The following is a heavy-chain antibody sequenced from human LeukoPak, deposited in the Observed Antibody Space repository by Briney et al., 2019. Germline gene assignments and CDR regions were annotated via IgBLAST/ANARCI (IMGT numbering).Heavy chain of an antibody. D-gene: IGHD3-16*01. V-gene: IGHV3-7*03. CDR1: GFTFRNFW. CDR2: IMKDGGQK. CDR3: VRDADFYKGEY. J-gene: IGHJ4*02. Sequence: GGSLRLSCAASGFTFRNFWMNWARQAPGKGLEWVASIMKDGGQKKYVDSVKGRFTISRDNAQNSLYLQMSGLRAEDTAMYYCVRDADFYKGEYWGQGTLVTVSS.